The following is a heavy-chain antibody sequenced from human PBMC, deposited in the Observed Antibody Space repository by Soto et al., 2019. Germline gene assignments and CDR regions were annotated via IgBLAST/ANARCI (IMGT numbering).Heavy chain of an antibody. CDR2: IDTDGSRK. V-gene: IGHV3-7*03. J-gene: IGHJ6*02. D-gene: IGHD4-17*01. CDR1: GFNFNTYW. Sequence: EVQLVESGGGLVQPGGSLRLSCAASGFNFNTYWMYWVRQAPGKGLEWVANIDTDGSRKNYVDSVKGRFIISRDNAKNPLLLQMNSLRADDTAVYYCGRVPVGYYANGVDVWGQGTTVTVSS. CDR3: GRVPVGYYANGVDV.